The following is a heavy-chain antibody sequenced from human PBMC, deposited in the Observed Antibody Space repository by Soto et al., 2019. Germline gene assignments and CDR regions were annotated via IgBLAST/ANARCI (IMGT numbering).Heavy chain of an antibody. Sequence: RRLSCAASGFTVSSNYMSWVRQAPGKGLEWVSVIYSGGSTYYADSVKGRFTISRDNSKNTLYLQMNSLRAEDTAVYYCARVPTRDLFGMDVWGQGTTVTVSS. CDR1: GFTVSSNY. D-gene: IGHD3-10*01. CDR2: IYSGGST. J-gene: IGHJ6*02. V-gene: IGHV3-53*01. CDR3: ARVPTRDLFGMDV.